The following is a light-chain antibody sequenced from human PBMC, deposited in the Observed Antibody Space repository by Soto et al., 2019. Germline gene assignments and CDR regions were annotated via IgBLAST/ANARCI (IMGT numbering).Light chain of an antibody. CDR3: SSYTSSSTFYV. Sequence: QSALTQPASVSGSPGHSITIPCTGPRGDVGGYNNVSWYQQHPGKAPKLRIYEVSNRPSGVSNRFSGSKSGNTASLTISGLQAEDEADYYCSSYTSSSTFYVFGTGTKLTVL. J-gene: IGLJ1*01. CDR1: RGDVGGYNN. V-gene: IGLV2-14*01. CDR2: EVS.